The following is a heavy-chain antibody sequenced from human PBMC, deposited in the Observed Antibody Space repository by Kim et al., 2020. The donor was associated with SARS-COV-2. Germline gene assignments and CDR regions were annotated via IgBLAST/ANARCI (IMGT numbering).Heavy chain of an antibody. CDR3: TRGGIGGYSYGDY. J-gene: IGHJ4*02. Sequence: GGSLRLSCTASGFTFGDYAMSWVRQAPGKGLEWVGFIRSKAYGGTTEYAASVKGRFTISRDDSKSIAYLQRNSLKTEDTAVYYCTRGGIGGYSYGDYWGQGTLVTVSS. V-gene: IGHV3-49*04. CDR2: IRSKAYGGTT. D-gene: IGHD5-18*01. CDR1: GFTFGDYA.